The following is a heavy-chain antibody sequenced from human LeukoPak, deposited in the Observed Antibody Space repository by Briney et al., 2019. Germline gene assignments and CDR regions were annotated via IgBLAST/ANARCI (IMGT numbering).Heavy chain of an antibody. CDR3: ARVETIAARLNFDY. V-gene: IGHV4-59*01. Sequence: MSSETLSLTCAVYGGSFSGYYWSWIRQPPGKGLEWIGYIYYTGSTNYDPSLKSRVTISVDTSKNQFSLELSSVTAADTAVYYCARVETIAARLNFDYWGQGTLVTVPS. J-gene: IGHJ4*02. CDR1: GGSFSGYY. CDR2: IYYTGST. D-gene: IGHD6-6*01.